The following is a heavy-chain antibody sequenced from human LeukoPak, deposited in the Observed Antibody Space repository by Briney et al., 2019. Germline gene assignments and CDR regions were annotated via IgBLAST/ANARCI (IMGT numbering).Heavy chain of an antibody. CDR1: GGSITSYY. CDR3: ASWYCSSTSCFANWFDP. Sequence: SETLSLTCTVSGGSITSYYWSWIRQPPGKGLEWIGSIYYSGSTNYNPSLKSRVTISVDTSKNQFSLKLSSVTAADTAVYYCASWYCSSTSCFANWFDPWGQGTLVTVSS. CDR2: IYYSGST. J-gene: IGHJ5*02. D-gene: IGHD2-2*01. V-gene: IGHV4-59*08.